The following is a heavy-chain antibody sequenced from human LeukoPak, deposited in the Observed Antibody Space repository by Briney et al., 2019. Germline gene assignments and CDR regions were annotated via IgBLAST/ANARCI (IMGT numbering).Heavy chain of an antibody. CDR3: AREPPSAHFFDY. J-gene: IGHJ4*02. CDR1: GYRFSSYH. CDR2: FYAGGTTL. Sequence: ASVKVSCNPSGYRFSSYHIHGLRQAPGQGPEWMGVFYAGGTTLINAQKFQGRVTMTRDTSTGTVYMELSSLRYEDTAVYYCAREPPSAHFFDYWGQGTLVSVSS. V-gene: IGHV1-46*01.